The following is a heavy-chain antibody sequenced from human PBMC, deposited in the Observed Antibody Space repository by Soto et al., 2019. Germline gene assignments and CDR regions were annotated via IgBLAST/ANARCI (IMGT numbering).Heavy chain of an antibody. V-gene: IGHV4-34*01. CDR1: GGSSSGYY. Sequence: SETLSLTCAVYGGSSSGYYWSWIRQPPGKGLEWIGEINHSGSTNYNPSLKSRVTISVDTSKNQFSLKLSSVTAADTAVYYCARFGWAHYGMGVWGQGTTVTVSS. CDR2: INHSGST. CDR3: ARFGWAHYGMGV. D-gene: IGHD3-10*01. J-gene: IGHJ6*02.